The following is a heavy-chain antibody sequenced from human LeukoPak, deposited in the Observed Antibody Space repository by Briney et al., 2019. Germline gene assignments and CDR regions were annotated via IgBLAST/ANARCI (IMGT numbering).Heavy chain of an antibody. Sequence: ASVKVSCKVSGYTLTELSMHWVRQAPGKGLEWMGGFDPEDGETIYAQKFQGRVTMTEDTSTDTAYMELSSLRSEDTAVYYCATLGTYSSSWYGRAFDIWGQGAMVTVSS. D-gene: IGHD6-13*01. V-gene: IGHV1-24*01. J-gene: IGHJ3*02. CDR2: FDPEDGET. CDR1: GYTLTELS. CDR3: ATLGTYSSSWYGRAFDI.